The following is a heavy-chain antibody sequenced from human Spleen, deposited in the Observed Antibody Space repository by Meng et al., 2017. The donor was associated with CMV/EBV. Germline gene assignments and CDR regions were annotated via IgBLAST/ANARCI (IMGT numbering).Heavy chain of an antibody. Sequence: GYPFRNYGITWVRQAPGQGLEWMGWISRHSGDTHYAQRFQGRVTMTTDTSASTAYLEVRSLTSDDTAVYFCARVGCSSTTCSYPFDYWGQGTLVTVSS. CDR1: GYPFRNYG. J-gene: IGHJ4*02. D-gene: IGHD2-2*01. CDR3: ARVGCSSTTCSYPFDY. CDR2: ISRHSGDT. V-gene: IGHV1-18*04.